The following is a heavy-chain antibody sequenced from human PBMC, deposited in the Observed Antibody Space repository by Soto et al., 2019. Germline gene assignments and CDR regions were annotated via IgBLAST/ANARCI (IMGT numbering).Heavy chain of an antibody. Sequence: EAQLVESGGGLVQPGGSLRLSCAASGFTLSSHWMHWVRQDAGKGLVWVARINSDGSSARYADSVKGRFTIFRDNXKXRLYLQMSTLRAEDTAIYYCAREDGDYSNYFYGMDVWGQGTTVTVSS. CDR3: AREDGDYSNYFYGMDV. D-gene: IGHD4-17*01. CDR1: GFTLSSHW. CDR2: INSDGSSA. V-gene: IGHV3-74*01. J-gene: IGHJ6*02.